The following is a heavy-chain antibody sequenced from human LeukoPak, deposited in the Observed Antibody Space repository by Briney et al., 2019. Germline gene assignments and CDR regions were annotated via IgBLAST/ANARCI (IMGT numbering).Heavy chain of an antibody. CDR1: GGSISSSSYY. J-gene: IGHJ4*02. D-gene: IGHD5-18*01. CDR3: ARHGIQLWLPDY. V-gene: IGHV4-61*05. CDR2: IYYSGST. Sequence: SETLSLTCTVSGGSISSSSYYWSWIRQPPGKGLEWIGYIYYSGSTNYNPSLKSRVTISVDTSKNQFSLKLSSVTAADTAVYYCARHGIQLWLPDYWGQGTLVTVSS.